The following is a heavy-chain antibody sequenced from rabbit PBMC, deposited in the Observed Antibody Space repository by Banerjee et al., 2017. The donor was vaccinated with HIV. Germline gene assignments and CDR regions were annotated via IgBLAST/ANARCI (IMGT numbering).Heavy chain of an antibody. D-gene: IGHD7-1*01. J-gene: IGHJ4*01. CDR3: ARDLAAVTGWNFGL. V-gene: IGHV1S45*01. Sequence: QQQLEESGGGLVKPGGTLTLTCKASGIDFSGYYYMCWVRQAPGKGLEFIACIYTSSGNTVYASWAKGRFTISRTSSTTVTLQMTSLTAADTATYFCARDLAAVTGWNFGLWGQGTLVTVS. CDR2: IYTSSGNT. CDR1: GIDFSGYYY.